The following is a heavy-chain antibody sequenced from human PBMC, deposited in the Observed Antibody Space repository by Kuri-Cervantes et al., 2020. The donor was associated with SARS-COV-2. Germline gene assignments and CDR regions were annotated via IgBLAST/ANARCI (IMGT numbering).Heavy chain of an antibody. CDR3: ASALFSSSYYFDY. J-gene: IGHJ4*02. D-gene: IGHD6-6*01. V-gene: IGHV4-30-4*08. CDR1: GGSISSGDYY. Sequence: LRLPLTVPGGSISSGDYYWSWIRQPPGKGLEWIGYIYYSGSTYYNPSLKSRVTISVDTSKNQFSLKLSSVTDADTAVYYCASALFSSSYYFDYWGQGTLVTVSS. CDR2: IYYSGST.